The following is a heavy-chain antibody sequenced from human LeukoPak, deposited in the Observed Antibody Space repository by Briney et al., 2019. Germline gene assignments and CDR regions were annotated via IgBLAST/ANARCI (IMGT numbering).Heavy chain of an antibody. CDR1: GFTFTSYA. Sequence: GGSLRLSCAASGFTFTSYAMSWVRQAPGKGLEWVSAISGSSGSTYYADSVKGRFTISRDNSKNTLYLQMNSLRAEDTAVYYCAKVSRGSHYYDSSGYFDYWGQGTLVTVSS. V-gene: IGHV3-23*01. CDR3: AKVSRGSHYYDSSGYFDY. CDR2: ISGSSGST. J-gene: IGHJ4*02. D-gene: IGHD3-22*01.